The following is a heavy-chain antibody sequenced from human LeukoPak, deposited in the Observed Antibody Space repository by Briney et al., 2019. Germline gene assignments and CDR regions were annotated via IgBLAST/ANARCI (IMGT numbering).Heavy chain of an antibody. CDR1: GYTFTGYY. J-gene: IGHJ3*02. V-gene: IGHV1-2*02. CDR3: AKSRGSHSFDI. Sequence: ASVKVSCKASGYTFTGYYIHWVRQAPGQGLQWMGWINPNSGGTNFAQKFQGRVTMTRDTSISTAYMELSSLTSDDTAVYYCAKSRGSHSFDIWGQGTMVTVSS. D-gene: IGHD3-10*01. CDR2: INPNSGGT.